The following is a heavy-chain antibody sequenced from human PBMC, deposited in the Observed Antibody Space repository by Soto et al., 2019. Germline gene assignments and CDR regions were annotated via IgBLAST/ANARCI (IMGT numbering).Heavy chain of an antibody. CDR2: ISYDGSNK. J-gene: IGHJ6*02. D-gene: IGHD6-6*01. V-gene: IGHV3-30*18. CDR3: AKVEEYSSSSGAYYYYGMDV. CDR1: GFTFSSYG. Sequence: QVQLVESGGGVVQPGRSLRLSCAASGFTFSSYGMHWVRQAPGKGLEWVAVISYDGSNKYYADSVKGRFTISRDNSKNTLYLQMNSMRAEDTAVYYCAKVEEYSSSSGAYYYYGMDVWGQGTTVTVSS.